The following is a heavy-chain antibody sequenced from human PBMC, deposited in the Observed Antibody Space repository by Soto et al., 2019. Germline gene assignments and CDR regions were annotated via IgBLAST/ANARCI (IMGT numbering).Heavy chain of an antibody. CDR2: INPSGGST. CDR1: GYTFTSYY. CDR3: ARHRTYYYDSSDAFDI. D-gene: IGHD3-22*01. Sequence: GASVKVSCKASGYTFTSYYMHWVRQAPGQGLEWMGIINPSGGSTSYAQKFQGRVTMTRDTSTSTVYMELSSLRSEDTAVYYCARHRTYYYDSSDAFDIWGQGTMDTVSS. V-gene: IGHV1-46*01. J-gene: IGHJ3*02.